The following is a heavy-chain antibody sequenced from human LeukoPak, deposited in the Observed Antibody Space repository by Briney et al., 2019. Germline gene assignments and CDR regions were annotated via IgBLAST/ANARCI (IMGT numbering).Heavy chain of an antibody. CDR1: RFTFGDYP. CDR3: ARVHGAYCSGGSCYSYYYYYMDV. D-gene: IGHD2-15*01. CDR2: IRGTAYGGTA. V-gene: IGHV3-49*04. J-gene: IGHJ6*03. Sequence: GGSLRLSCTASRFTFGDYPVSWVRQAPGKGLEWVGFIRGTAYGGTAEYAASVKGRFTISRDDSKSIAYLQMNSLKTEDTAVYYCARVHGAYCSGGSCYSYYYYYMDVWGKGTTVTVSS.